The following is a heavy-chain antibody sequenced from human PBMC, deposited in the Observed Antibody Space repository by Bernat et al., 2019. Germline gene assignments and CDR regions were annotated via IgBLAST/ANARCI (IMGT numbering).Heavy chain of an antibody. CDR1: AFTFSNYA. J-gene: IGHJ4*02. CDR3: AKGLITIFGAFDY. Sequence: EVQLLESGGGLVQPGGSLRLSCAASAFTFSNYAMSWVRQAPGKGMEWVSVISDSGVTTYYADSVKGRFTISRDNSKNTLYLQMNSLRAEDTAVYYCAKGLITIFGAFDYWGQGILVTVSS. CDR2: ISDSGVTT. D-gene: IGHD3-3*01. V-gene: IGHV3-23*01.